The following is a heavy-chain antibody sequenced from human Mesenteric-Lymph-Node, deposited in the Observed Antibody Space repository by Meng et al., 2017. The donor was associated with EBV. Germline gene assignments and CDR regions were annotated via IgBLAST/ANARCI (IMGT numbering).Heavy chain of an antibody. CDR2: IYHSGST. V-gene: IGHV4-4*02. Sequence: VELPGSRPRPVNAAGPLCLPCAASGGSISSSNWWSWVRQPPGKGLEWIGEIYHSGSTNYNPSLKSRVTISVDKSKNQFSLRLTSVTAADTALYYCARERSVTGRVRFDYWGQGTLVTVSS. D-gene: IGHD6-19*01. CDR3: ARERSVTGRVRFDY. J-gene: IGHJ4*02. CDR1: GGSISSSNW.